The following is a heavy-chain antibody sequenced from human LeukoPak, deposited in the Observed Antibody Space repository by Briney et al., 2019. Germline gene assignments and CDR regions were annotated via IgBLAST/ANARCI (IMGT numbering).Heavy chain of an antibody. J-gene: IGHJ4*02. CDR1: GGSISSYY. Sequence: SETLSLTCTVSGGSISSYYWSWIRQPPGKGLEWIGYIYYSGSTYYNPSLKSRVTISVDTSKNQFSLKLSSVTAADTAVYYCARGSVWSSSWYDYWGQGTLVTVSS. D-gene: IGHD6-13*01. V-gene: IGHV4-30-4*01. CDR2: IYYSGST. CDR3: ARGSVWSSSWYDY.